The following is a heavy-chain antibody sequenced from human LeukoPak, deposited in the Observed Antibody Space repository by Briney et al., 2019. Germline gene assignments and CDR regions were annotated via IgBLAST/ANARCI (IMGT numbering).Heavy chain of an antibody. CDR2: ISSAGTT. CDR3: ARDREYSSSFCDY. J-gene: IGHJ4*02. Sequence: GGSLRLSCAASGFTVSSSYMSWVRQAPGKGLEWVSIISSAGTTYYADSVKGRFIISRDNTKNTLYLQMNSLRAEDTAVYYCARDREYSSSFCDYWGQGTLVTVSS. CDR1: GFTVSSSY. D-gene: IGHD6-6*01. V-gene: IGHV3-66*01.